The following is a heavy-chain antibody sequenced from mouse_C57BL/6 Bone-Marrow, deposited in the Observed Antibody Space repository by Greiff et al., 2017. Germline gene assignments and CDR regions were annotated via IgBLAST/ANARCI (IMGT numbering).Heavy chain of an antibody. D-gene: IGHD2-4*01. J-gene: IGHJ2*01. Sequence: EVQLVESGGGLVKPGGSLKLSCAASGFTFSSYTMSWVRQTPEKRLAWVATISGGGGNTYYPDSVKGRFTISRDNAKNTLYLQMSSLRSEDTALYYCARDEGGLRHFDYWGQGTTLTVSS. CDR2: ISGGGGNT. V-gene: IGHV5-9*01. CDR1: GFTFSSYT. CDR3: ARDEGGLRHFDY.